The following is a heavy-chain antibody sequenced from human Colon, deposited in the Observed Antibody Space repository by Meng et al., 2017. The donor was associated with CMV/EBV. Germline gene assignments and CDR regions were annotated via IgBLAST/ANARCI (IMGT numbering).Heavy chain of an antibody. V-gene: IGHV1-46*01. J-gene: IGHJ1*01. Sequence: ASVNVSCKPSGYTFSDYYVNWMRQAPGQGLEWMGIINPSGGSAAYAPKFQGRVTVTRDTSTGTLYMELSSLRLEDTATYYCARSHTSSQRYFQHWGQGTLVTVSS. D-gene: IGHD2-2*01. CDR1: GYTFSDYY. CDR2: INPSGGSA. CDR3: ARSHTSSQRYFQH.